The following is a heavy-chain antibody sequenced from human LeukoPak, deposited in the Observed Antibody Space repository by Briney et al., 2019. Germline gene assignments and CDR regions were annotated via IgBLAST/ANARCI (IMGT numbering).Heavy chain of an antibody. V-gene: IGHV4-61*01. CDR1: GGSVSSGSYY. D-gene: IGHD3-10*01. Sequence: SETLSLTCTVSGGSVSSGSYYWSWIRQPPGKGLEWIGYIYNSGNTNYNPSFKSRVTISGDTPKNQFSLKLSSVTAADTAVYYCVRDRELNYWGQGTLVTVSS. CDR3: VRDRELNY. J-gene: IGHJ4*02. CDR2: IYNSGNT.